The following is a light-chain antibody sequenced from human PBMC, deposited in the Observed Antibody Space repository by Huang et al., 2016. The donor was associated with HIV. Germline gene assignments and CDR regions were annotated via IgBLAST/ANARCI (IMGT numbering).Light chain of an antibody. CDR1: QNVSSSF. V-gene: IGKV3-20*01. Sequence: EIVLTQSPGTLSLSPGERATLSCRASQNVSSSFLDWYQQKPGQAPRLLIYGASSRATGIPDRFSGSGSGTDFTLTISRLDPEDFAVYCCQQDGSSQWTFGQGTKVEIQ. J-gene: IGKJ1*01. CDR3: QQDGSSQWT. CDR2: GAS.